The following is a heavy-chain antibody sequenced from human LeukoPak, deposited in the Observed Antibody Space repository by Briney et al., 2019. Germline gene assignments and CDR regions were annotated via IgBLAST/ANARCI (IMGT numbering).Heavy chain of an antibody. V-gene: IGHV4-30-4*07. Sequence: TPSLPCALSVGSISSGGYSRSWIRHPPRKRLEWIGYISYSGSTYFNPSLKSRVTISVDTSKYQFSLKLSSVSAAETAVYYCVGVDRYAFWVFPWGQGTLVTVSS. J-gene: IGHJ5*02. CDR1: VGSISSGGYS. CDR3: VGVDRYAFWVFP. CDR2: ISYSGST. D-gene: IGHD3-3*01.